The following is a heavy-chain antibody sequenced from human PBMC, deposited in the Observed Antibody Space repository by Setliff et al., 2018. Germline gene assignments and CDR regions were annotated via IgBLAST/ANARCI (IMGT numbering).Heavy chain of an antibody. CDR1: GGSISSSSYY. CDR2: IYYSGST. Sequence: SETLSLTCTVSGGSISSSSYYWGWIRQPPGKGLEWIGSIYYSGSTYYNPSLKSRVTISVDTSKNQFSLKLTSVTAADTAVYYCATDGPVLNGDYISWGQGTLVTVSS. D-gene: IGHD3-10*01. V-gene: IGHV4-39*07. CDR3: ATDGPVLNGDYIS. J-gene: IGHJ5*02.